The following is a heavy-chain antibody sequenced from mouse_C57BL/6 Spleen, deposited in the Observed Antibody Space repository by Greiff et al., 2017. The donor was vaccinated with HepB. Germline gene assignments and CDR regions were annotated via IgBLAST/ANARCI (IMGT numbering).Heavy chain of an antibody. CDR2: IYPGDGDT. Sequence: QVQLQQSGAELVKPGASVKISCKASGYAFSSYWMNWVKQRPGKGLEWIGQIYPGDGDTNYNGKFKGKATLTADKSSSTAYMQLSSLTSEDSAVYFCARDPTDYYGSSPFDYWGQGTTLTVSS. V-gene: IGHV1-80*01. CDR1: GYAFSSYW. CDR3: ARDPTDYYGSSPFDY. J-gene: IGHJ2*01. D-gene: IGHD1-1*01.